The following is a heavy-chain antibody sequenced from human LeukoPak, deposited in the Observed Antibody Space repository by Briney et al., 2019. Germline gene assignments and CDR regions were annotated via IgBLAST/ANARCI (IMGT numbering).Heavy chain of an antibody. D-gene: IGHD3-10*01. CDR3: ARGLWFGDENPPYFDY. CDR2: INHSGST. Sequence: PSETLSLTCAVYGGSFSGYYWSWIRQPPGKGLEWIGEINHSGSTNYNPSLKSRVTISVDTSKNQFSLKLSSVTAADTAVYCCARGLWFGDENPPYFDYWGQGILVTVSS. V-gene: IGHV4-34*01. J-gene: IGHJ4*02. CDR1: GGSFSGYY.